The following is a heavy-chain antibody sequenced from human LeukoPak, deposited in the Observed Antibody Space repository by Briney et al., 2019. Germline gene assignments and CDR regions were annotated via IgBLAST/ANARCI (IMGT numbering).Heavy chain of an antibody. J-gene: IGHJ4*02. V-gene: IGHV3-33*01. D-gene: IGHD2-15*01. CDR3: ARAPCVSQGCPFRFDY. CDR2: IWYDGSNK. Sequence: GRSLRLSCAASGFTFSSYGMHWVRQAPGKGLEWVAVIWYDGSNKYYADSVKGRFTISRDNSKNTLYLQMNSLRAEDTAVYNCARAPCVSQGCPFRFDYWGQGTLATVSS. CDR1: GFTFSSYG.